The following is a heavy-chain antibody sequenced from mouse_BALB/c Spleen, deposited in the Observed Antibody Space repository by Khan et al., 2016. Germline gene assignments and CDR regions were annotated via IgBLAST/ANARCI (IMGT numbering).Heavy chain of an antibody. Sequence: EVQLQESGPGLVKPSQSLSLTCTVSGYSITSDYVWNWIRQFPGNKLEWMGYITYSGSTSYNPSLKSRITITRDKSKNQFYLQLNSVTPEDTATVFCGRHQLAEWFFDVGGAGTTVTVSS. CDR2: ITYSGST. D-gene: IGHD4-1*02. J-gene: IGHJ1*01. CDR1: GYSITSDYV. CDR3: GRHQLAEWFFDV. V-gene: IGHV3-2*02.